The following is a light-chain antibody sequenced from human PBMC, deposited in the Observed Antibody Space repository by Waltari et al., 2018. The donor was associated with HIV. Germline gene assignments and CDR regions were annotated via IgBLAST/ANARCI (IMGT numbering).Light chain of an antibody. CDR3: QQYYTLRST. J-gene: IGKJ4*01. CDR2: WAS. Sequence: DIVMTQSQDSLAVSLGARATVTCTSSRTILYNRNYLAWYQQKPRQAPKVLIYWASTRAFGVPDRFSGSGSGTNFSLTISRVQADDVAIYFCQQYYTLRSTFGGGTKIEI. V-gene: IGKV4-1*01. CDR1: RTILYNRNY.